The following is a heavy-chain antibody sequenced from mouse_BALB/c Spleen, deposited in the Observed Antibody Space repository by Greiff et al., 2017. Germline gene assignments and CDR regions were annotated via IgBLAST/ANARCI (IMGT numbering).Heavy chain of an antibody. CDR2: ISSGSSTI. J-gene: IGHJ4*01. D-gene: IGHD2-1*01. CDR3: ARSYGNYEGGAMDY. V-gene: IGHV5-17*02. Sequence: EVQVVESGGGLVQPGGSRKLSCAASGFTFSSFGMHWVRQAPEKGLEWVAYISSGSSTIYYADTVKGRFTISRDNPKNTLFLQMTSLRSEDTAMYYCARSYGNYEGGAMDYWGQGTSVTVSS. CDR1: GFTFSSFG.